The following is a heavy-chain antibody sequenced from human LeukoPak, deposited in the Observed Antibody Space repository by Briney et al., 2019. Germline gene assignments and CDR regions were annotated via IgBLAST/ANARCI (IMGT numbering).Heavy chain of an antibody. J-gene: IGHJ4*02. CDR3: ASLSSLARYVHY. Sequence: SETLSLTCAVYGGSFSGYYWSRIRQPPGKGLEWIGEINHSGSTNYNPSLKSRVTISVDTSKNQFSLKLSSVTAADTAVYYCASLSSLARYVHYWGQGTLVTVSS. D-gene: IGHD6-6*01. CDR2: INHSGST. V-gene: IGHV4-34*01. CDR1: GGSFSGYY.